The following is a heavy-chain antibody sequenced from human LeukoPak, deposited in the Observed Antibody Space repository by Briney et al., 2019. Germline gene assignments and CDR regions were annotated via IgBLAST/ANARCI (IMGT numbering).Heavy chain of an antibody. CDR1: GGSFSGYY. Sequence: PSETLSLTCAVYGGSFSGYYWSWIRQPPGKGLEWIGEINHSGSTNYNPSLKSRVTISVDTSKSQFSLKLSSVTAADTAVYYCARGLAYYYDSSGIGYYYGMDVWGQGTTVTVSS. CDR2: INHSGST. V-gene: IGHV4-34*01. D-gene: IGHD3-22*01. J-gene: IGHJ6*02. CDR3: ARGLAYYYDSSGIGYYYGMDV.